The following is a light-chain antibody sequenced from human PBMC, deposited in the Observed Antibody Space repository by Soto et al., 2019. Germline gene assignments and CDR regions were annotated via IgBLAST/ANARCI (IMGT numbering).Light chain of an antibody. CDR2: GTS. V-gene: IGKV3-20*01. CDR1: QSISSY. J-gene: IGKJ1*01. CDR3: QQYGSSPTWT. Sequence: TQSPSSLSASVGDRVTITCRASQSISSYLNWYQQKPGQAPRLLIYGTSSRATGIPDRFTGSGSGTDFTLTISRLEPEDFAVFYCQQYGSSPTWTFGQGTKVEI.